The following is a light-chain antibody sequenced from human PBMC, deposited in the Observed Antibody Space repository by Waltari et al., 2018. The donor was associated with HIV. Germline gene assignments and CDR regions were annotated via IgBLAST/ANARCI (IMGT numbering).Light chain of an antibody. CDR2: GKN. J-gene: IGLJ2*01. CDR3: NSRDNRGDHVL. CDR1: RLRNYY. V-gene: IGLV3-19*01. Sequence: SSELTQDPAVSVALGQTVRITCQGDRLRNYYASWYQQKPGQAPVLVMYGKNNRPSGIPDRFSGSSSGNTASLTSTGAQAEDEAAYYCNSRDNRGDHVLFGGGTKLTVL.